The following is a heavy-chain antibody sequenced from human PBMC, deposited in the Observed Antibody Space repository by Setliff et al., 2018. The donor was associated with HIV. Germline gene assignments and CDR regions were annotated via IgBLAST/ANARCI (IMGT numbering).Heavy chain of an antibody. D-gene: IGHD6-13*01. J-gene: IGHJ5*02. CDR3: ARDIQAAGTGWFDP. CDR2: IYHSGST. V-gene: IGHV4-38-2*02. Sequence: SETLSLTCAVSGYSISSGYYWGWIRQPPGKGLEWIGSIYHSGSTYYNPSLKSRVTISLDTSKNQFPLKLSSVTAADTAVYYCARDIQAAGTGWFDPWGQGTLVTVSS. CDR1: GYSISSGYY.